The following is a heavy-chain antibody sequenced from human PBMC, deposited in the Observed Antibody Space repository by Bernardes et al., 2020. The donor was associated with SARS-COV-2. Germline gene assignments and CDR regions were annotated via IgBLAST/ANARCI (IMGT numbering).Heavy chain of an antibody. CDR1: GYTFTSYD. V-gene: IGHV1-8*01. CDR3: ARASRITIFGVVKFNWFDP. D-gene: IGHD3-3*01. CDR2: MNPNSGNT. J-gene: IGHJ5*02. Sequence: ASVKVSCKASGYTFTSYDINWVRQATGQGLEWMGWMNPNSGNTGYAQKFQGRVTMTRNTSISTAYMELSSLRSEETAVYYCARASRITIFGVVKFNWFDPWGQGTLVTVSS.